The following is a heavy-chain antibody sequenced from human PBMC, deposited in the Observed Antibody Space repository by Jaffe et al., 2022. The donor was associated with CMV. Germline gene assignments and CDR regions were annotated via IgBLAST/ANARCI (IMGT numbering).Heavy chain of an antibody. V-gene: IGHV4-59*01. D-gene: IGHD5-12*01. Sequence: QVQLQESGPGLVKPSETLSLTCTVSGGSISSYYWSWIRQPPGKGLEWIGYIYYSGSTNYNPSLKSRVTISVDTSKNQFSLKLSSVTAADTAVYYCARDVGGYDARVFDYWGQGTLVTVSS. CDR1: GGSISSYY. J-gene: IGHJ4*02. CDR3: ARDVGGYDARVFDY. CDR2: IYYSGST.